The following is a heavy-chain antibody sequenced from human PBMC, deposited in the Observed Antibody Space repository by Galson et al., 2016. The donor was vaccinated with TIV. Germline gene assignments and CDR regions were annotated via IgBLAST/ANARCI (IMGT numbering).Heavy chain of an antibody. D-gene: IGHD6-6*01. CDR3: TRGIAARPAIAVDAFDV. V-gene: IGHV4-59*01. Sequence: ETLSLTCAVSGGSMTSYYRNWFRQSPGKGLEWIAYIYSSGGTNSNPSLRSRLTISVDTSKNQFSLRLYSVTAADTAIYYCTRGIAARPAIAVDAFDVWGPGTMVAVSS. CDR1: GGSMTSYY. CDR2: IYSSGGT. J-gene: IGHJ3*01.